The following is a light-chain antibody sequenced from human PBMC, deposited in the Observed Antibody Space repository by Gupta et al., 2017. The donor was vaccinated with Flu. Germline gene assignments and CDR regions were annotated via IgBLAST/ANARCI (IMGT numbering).Light chain of an antibody. CDR3: QSTEITGTYRV. CDR1: ALPKQY. J-gene: IGLJ2*01. CDR2: KDT. V-gene: IGLV3-25*02. Sequence: SYELTQPPSMSVSPGQTARITCSGDALPKQYAYWYQQKPGQAPVLLIYKDTERPSGIPERVSGSSSGTTVTLTISGVQAEDEADYYCQSTEITGTYRVFGGGTKLTVL.